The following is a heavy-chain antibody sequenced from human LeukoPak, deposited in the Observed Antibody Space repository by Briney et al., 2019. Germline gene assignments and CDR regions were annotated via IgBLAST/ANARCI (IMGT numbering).Heavy chain of an antibody. V-gene: IGHV3-30*04. D-gene: IGHD2-2*01. CDR3: ARDRCVSCPAWNWFDP. CDR1: GFTFNNYA. J-gene: IGHJ5*02. Sequence: GGSLRLSCAASGFTFNNYAMHWVRQAPAKGREWVAVISYDGSNKYYVDSVKGRFTISRDDSKSTLYLQMNTLRAEDTAVYYCARDRCVSCPAWNWFDPWGQGTLVTVSP. CDR2: ISYDGSNK.